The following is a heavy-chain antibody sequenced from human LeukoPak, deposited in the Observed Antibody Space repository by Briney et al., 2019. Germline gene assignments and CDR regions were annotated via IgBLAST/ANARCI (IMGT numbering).Heavy chain of an antibody. Sequence: GGSLRLSCAASGFTFDDYAMHWVRQVPGKGLEWVSVIGWDGGSPYYADSVKGRFTISRDNSKNSLYLQMNSLRAEDTALYYCAKDKDKTIFGVVKPDSWGQGALVTVSS. CDR3: AKDKDKTIFGVVKPDS. D-gene: IGHD3-3*01. CDR2: IGWDGGSP. J-gene: IGHJ4*02. V-gene: IGHV3-43D*03. CDR1: GFTFDDYA.